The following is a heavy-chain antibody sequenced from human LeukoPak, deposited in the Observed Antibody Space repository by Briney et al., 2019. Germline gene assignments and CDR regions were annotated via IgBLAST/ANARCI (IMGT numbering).Heavy chain of an antibody. CDR1: GGSISSGNYY. V-gene: IGHV4-30-4*08. CDR3: ARWYYYGSGVRYFDL. Sequence: SETLSLTCAVTGGSISSGNYYWSWIRQPPGKGLEWIGYIYYSGSTYYNPSLKSRVTISVDTSKNQFSLKLSSVTAADTAVYYCARWYYYGSGVRYFDLWGRGTLVTVSS. D-gene: IGHD3-10*01. CDR2: IYYSGST. J-gene: IGHJ2*01.